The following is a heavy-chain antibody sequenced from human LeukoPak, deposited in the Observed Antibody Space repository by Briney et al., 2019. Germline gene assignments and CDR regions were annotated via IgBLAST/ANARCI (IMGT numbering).Heavy chain of an antibody. V-gene: IGHV3-7*01. CDR2: IKQDGSEK. CDR3: AGDYRGYRAXYYFXX. CDR1: GFTFSSYW. Sequence: GGSLRLSCAASGFTFSSYWMSWVRQAPGKGLEWVANIKQDGSEKYYVDSVKGRFTISRDNAKNSLYLQMNSLRAEDTAVYYCAGDYRGYRAXYYFXXWGQGTLVTVX. D-gene: IGHD2-15*01. J-gene: IGHJ4*02.